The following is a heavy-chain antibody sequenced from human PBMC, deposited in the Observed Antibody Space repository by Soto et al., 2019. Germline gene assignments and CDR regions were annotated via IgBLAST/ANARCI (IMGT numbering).Heavy chain of an antibody. V-gene: IGHV1-3*01. Sequence: APVKVSCKASGYNFTSYAMPWVRHPPGQRLEWMGWINAGNANTYYSQKFQGRVTITRDTSASTAYMELSSLRSEDTPVYYCARASIVVVPAAISVMDVWGQGTTVTVSS. J-gene: IGHJ6*01. CDR1: GYNFTSYA. CDR2: INAGNANT. D-gene: IGHD2-2*02. CDR3: ARASIVVVPAAISVMDV.